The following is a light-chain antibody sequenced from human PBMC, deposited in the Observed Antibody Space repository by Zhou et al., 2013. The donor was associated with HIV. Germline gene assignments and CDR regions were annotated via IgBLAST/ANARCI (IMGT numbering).Light chain of an antibody. CDR3: QQYGTSPGT. Sequence: IVLTQSPGTLSLSPGEEAALSCRASQSVSSNYLAWYQQKPGQAPRLLIFGASSRATGIPDRFSGSGSGTDFILTISRLEPEDFAVYFCQQYGTSPGTFGQGPRWRS. V-gene: IGKV3-20*01. J-gene: IGKJ2*01. CDR1: QSVSSNY. CDR2: GAS.